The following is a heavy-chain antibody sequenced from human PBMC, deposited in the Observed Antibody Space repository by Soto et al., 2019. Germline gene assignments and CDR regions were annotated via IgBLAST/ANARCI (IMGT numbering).Heavy chain of an antibody. V-gene: IGHV3-33*01. CDR1: GFTFRNYG. J-gene: IGHJ2*01. CDR3: TRDVSSRYFDL. Sequence: QVQLVESGGGVVQPGRSLRLSCAASGFTFRNYGMHWVRQAPGKGLEWVAVIWYDGSNKYYADSVKGRFTISRDNYKNTLHLQMNSLRAEDTAVYYCTRDVSSRYFDLWGRGSLVTVSS. CDR2: IWYDGSNK.